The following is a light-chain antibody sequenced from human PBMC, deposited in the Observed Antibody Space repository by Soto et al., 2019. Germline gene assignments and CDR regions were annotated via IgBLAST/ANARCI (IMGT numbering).Light chain of an antibody. CDR3: QQYNCYSQT. CDR1: QSISSW. Sequence: DIQMTQSPSTLSASVGDRVTITCRASQSISSWLAWYQQKPGKAPKLLIYKASSLESGVPSRFSGSGSGREFTLTISSLEPGDFATYYCQQYNCYSQTFGQGTKVDIK. CDR2: KAS. V-gene: IGKV1-5*03. J-gene: IGKJ1*01.